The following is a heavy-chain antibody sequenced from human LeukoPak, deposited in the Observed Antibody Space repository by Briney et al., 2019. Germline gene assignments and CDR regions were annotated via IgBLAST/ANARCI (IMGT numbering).Heavy chain of an antibody. CDR1: GFTFSSYW. CDR3: ARGAAGTGYSSGWYLDY. Sequence: PGGSLRLSCAASGFTFSSYWMHWVRQAPGKGLVWVSRINSDGSSTSYADSVKGRLTISRDNAKNTLYLQMNSLRAEDAAVYYCARGAAGTGYSSGWYLDYWGQGTLVTVSS. V-gene: IGHV3-74*01. J-gene: IGHJ4*02. CDR2: INSDGSST. D-gene: IGHD6-19*01.